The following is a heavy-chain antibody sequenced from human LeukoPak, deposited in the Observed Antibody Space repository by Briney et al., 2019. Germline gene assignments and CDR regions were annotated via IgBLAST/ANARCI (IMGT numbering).Heavy chain of an antibody. V-gene: IGHV3-48*01. D-gene: IGHD2-21*01. CDR3: ARNSLYCGGDCYEVFDS. Sequence: GGSMRLSCAAAGFAFSFHSMNWVRQAPGKGLEWVSYISSSGNFIHYADSVRGRFTISRDIAKNSLFLEMNSLRAEDTAVYYCARNSLYCGGDCYEVFDSWGQGPLITVSS. CDR2: ISSSGNFI. CDR1: GFAFSFHS. J-gene: IGHJ4*02.